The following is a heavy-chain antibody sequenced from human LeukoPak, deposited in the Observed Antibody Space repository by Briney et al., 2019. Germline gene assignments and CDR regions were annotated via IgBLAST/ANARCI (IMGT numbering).Heavy chain of an antibody. J-gene: IGHJ4*02. D-gene: IGHD4-17*01. V-gene: IGHV4-39*07. CDR1: GGSISSGTYY. CDR2: IYHSGST. CDR3: AREDYGDYRVFDY. Sequence: SETLSLTCTVSGGSISSGTYYWTWIRQHPGKGLEWIGSIYHSGSTYYNPSLKSRVTISVDTSKNQFSLKLSSVTAADTAVYYCAREDYGDYRVFDYWGQGTLVTVSS.